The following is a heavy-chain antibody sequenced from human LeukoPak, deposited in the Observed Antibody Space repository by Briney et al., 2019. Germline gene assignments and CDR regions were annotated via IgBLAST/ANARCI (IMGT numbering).Heavy chain of an antibody. CDR1: GFSLSTRGMC. CDR3: ARIPGGDYRLDY. CDR2: IDWDDDK. V-gene: IGHV2-70*01. Sequence: ESGPALVKPTQTLTLTCTFSGFSLSTRGMCVSWIRQPPGKALEWLALIDWDDDKYYSTSLKTRLTISKDTSKNRVVLTMTNMDPVDTATYYCARIPGGDYRLDYWGQGTLVTVSS. D-gene: IGHD4-17*01. J-gene: IGHJ4*02.